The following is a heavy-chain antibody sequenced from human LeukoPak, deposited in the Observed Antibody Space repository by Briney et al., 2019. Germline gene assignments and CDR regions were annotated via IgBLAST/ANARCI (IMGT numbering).Heavy chain of an antibody. CDR2: IYYSGST. V-gene: IGHV4-39*01. Sequence: SETLFLTCTVSGGSISSSSYYWGWIRQPPGKGLEWIGSIYYSGSTYYNPSLKSRVTISVDTSKNQFSLKLSSVTAADTAVYYCARRYSSGWYYFDYWGQGTLVTVSS. D-gene: IGHD6-19*01. J-gene: IGHJ4*02. CDR3: ARRYSSGWYYFDY. CDR1: GGSISSSSYY.